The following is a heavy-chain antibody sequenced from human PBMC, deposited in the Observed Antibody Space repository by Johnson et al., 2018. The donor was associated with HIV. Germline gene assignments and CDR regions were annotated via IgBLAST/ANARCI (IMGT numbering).Heavy chain of an antibody. Sequence: QVQLVESGGGLVQPGGSLRLSCAASGFSFSSYGMHWVRQAPGKGLEWVAVIWYDGSNQYYADSVKGRFTISRDNSKNTLYLQVTSLRTEDTAMYYCAKDRGGSHQSGHDAFHIWGQGTMVTVSS. CDR2: IWYDGSNQ. CDR3: AKDRGGSHQSGHDAFHI. CDR1: GFSFSSYG. J-gene: IGHJ3*02. D-gene: IGHD1-26*01. V-gene: IGHV3-30*02.